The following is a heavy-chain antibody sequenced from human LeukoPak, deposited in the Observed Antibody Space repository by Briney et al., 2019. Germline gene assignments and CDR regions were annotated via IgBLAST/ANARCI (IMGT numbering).Heavy chain of an antibody. CDR1: GGSISSYY. Sequence: PSETLSLTCTVSGGSISSYYWSWIRQPPGKGLEWIGYIYYSGSTNYNPSLKSRVTISVDTSKNQFSLKLSSVTAADTAVYYCARGTAAVGSYYYYGMDVWGQGTTVTVSS. CDR3: ARGTAAVGSYYYYGMDV. D-gene: IGHD6-13*01. V-gene: IGHV4-59*08. CDR2: IYYSGST. J-gene: IGHJ6*02.